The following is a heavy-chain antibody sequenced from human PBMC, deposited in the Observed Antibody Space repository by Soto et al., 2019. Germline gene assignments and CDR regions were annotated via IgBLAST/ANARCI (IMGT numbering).Heavy chain of an antibody. CDR2: INYSGST. V-gene: IGHV4-31*03. D-gene: IGHD3-9*01. Sequence: PSETLSLTCTVSGGSISSGGYYWSWIRQHPGKGLEWIGDINYSGSTYYNPSLKSRVTISVDTSKNQFSLKLSSVTAADTAVYYCARGRYDILTGYRTTKYYFDYWGQGTLVTVSS. CDR3: ARGRYDILTGYRTTKYYFDY. CDR1: GGSISSGGYY. J-gene: IGHJ4*02.